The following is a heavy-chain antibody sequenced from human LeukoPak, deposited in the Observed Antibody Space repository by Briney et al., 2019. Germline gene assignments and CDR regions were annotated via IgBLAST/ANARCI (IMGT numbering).Heavy chain of an antibody. CDR1: GYSFTNHW. Sequence: GESLKISCKGSGYSFTNHWIGWVRRMPGKGLEWMGIIYPGDSDTRYSPSFQGQVTISADKSINTAYLQWSSLKASDTAMYYCARPSYDYGDSEGDYWGQGTLVTVSS. CDR3: ARPSYDYGDSEGDY. J-gene: IGHJ4*02. V-gene: IGHV5-51*01. CDR2: IYPGDSDT. D-gene: IGHD4-17*01.